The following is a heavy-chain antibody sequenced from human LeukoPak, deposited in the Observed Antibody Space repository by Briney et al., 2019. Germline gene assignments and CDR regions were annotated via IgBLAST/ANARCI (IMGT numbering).Heavy chain of an antibody. J-gene: IGHJ3*02. CDR3: ARHCCSGPAKRVFDI. CDR1: GGSIISSDYH. CDR2: ISYSGNT. D-gene: IGHD2-15*01. V-gene: IGHV4-39*01. Sequence: KPSETLSLTCTVSGGSIISSDYHWGWVRQPPGKGLEWIGTISYSGNTDYNPSLRSRVTISVDTSNSQFSLRLGSVTAADTAVYHCARHCCSGPAKRVFDIWGQGTMVTVSS.